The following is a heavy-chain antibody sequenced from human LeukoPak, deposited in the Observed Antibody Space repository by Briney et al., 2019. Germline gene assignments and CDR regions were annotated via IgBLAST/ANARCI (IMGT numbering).Heavy chain of an antibody. CDR2: IWYDGSNK. V-gene: IGHV3-33*08. CDR1: GFTFNSYV. J-gene: IGHJ4*02. CDR3: ASDSDDYGDY. Sequence: GGSLRLSCAASGFTFNSYVMSWVRQAPGKGLEWVAVIWYDGSNKYYGDSVKGRFTISRDNSKNTLYLQMDSLRAEDTAVYYCASDSDDYGDYWGQGTLVTVSS. D-gene: IGHD4/OR15-4a*01.